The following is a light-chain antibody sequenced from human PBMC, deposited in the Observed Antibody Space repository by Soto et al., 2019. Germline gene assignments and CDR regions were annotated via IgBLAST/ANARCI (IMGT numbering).Light chain of an antibody. CDR1: QDIANY. CDR3: QQYDNLPLT. J-gene: IGKJ4*01. CDR2: DAS. V-gene: IGKV1-33*01. Sequence: DIQMTQSPSPLSASVGDRVTITCQASQDIANYLNWYQQKPGQAPKLLIYDASNLETGVPSRFSGSGSGTDFTFTISSLQPEDIATYYCQQYDNLPLTFGG.